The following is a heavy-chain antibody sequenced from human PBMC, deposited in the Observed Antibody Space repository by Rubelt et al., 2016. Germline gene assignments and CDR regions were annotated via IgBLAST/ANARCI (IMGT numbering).Heavy chain of an antibody. CDR1: GYTFTSYD. V-gene: IGHV1-8*01. Sequence: QVQLVQSVSELRKPGASVKVSCKGSGYTFTSYDINWVRQATGQGLEWMGWMHCNNGNTGYAQKFQGRVTMTEDTSTDTAYVELSSLRSDDTAVYYCATVKHLSRESWGQGTLVTVSS. CDR3: ATVKHLSRES. CDR2: MHCNNGNT. J-gene: IGHJ5*02.